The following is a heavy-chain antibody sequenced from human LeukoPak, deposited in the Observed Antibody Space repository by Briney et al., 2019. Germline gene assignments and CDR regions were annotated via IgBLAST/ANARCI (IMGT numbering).Heavy chain of an antibody. V-gene: IGHV3-23*01. D-gene: IGHD3-16*01. Sequence: GGSLRLSCAASGFTFSSYAMSWVRQAPGKGLEWVSAISGSGGSTYYADSVKGRFTISRDNSKNTLYLQMNSLRAEDTAVYYCAGGNTVNDAFDIWGQGTMVTVSS. CDR2: ISGSGGST. CDR1: GFTFSSYA. J-gene: IGHJ3*02. CDR3: AGGNTVNDAFDI.